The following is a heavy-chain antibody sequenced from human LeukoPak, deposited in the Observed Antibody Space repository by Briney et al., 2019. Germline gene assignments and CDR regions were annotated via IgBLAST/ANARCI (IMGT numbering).Heavy chain of an antibody. Sequence: GESLKISCKGSGYSFASYWIGWVRQMPGKGLEWMGIIYPCDSDARYSPSFQGQVTISADKSISTPYLQWSNVKASDTAMYYCARVNTAVFDYWGQGTLVTVSS. V-gene: IGHV5-51*06. CDR2: IYPCDSDA. J-gene: IGHJ4*02. D-gene: IGHD5-18*01. CDR3: ARVNTAVFDY. CDR1: GYSFASYW.